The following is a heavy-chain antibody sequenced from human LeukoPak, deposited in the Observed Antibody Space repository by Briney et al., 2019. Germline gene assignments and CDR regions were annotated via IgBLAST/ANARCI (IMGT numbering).Heavy chain of an antibody. V-gene: IGHV1-46*01. CDR1: GYTFTSYY. CDR3: ARARGTYYYDSSGYYYDY. CDR2: INPSGGST. J-gene: IGHJ4*02. Sequence: ASVKVSCKASGYTFTSYYMHWVRQAPGQGLEWMGIINPSGGSTSYAQKFQGRVTMTRDTSTSTVYMELSSLRSDDTAVYYCARARGTYYYDSSGYYYDYWGQGTLVTVSS. D-gene: IGHD3-22*01.